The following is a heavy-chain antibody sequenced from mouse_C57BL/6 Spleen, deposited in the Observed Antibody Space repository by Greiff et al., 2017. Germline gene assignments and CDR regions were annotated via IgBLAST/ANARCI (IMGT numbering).Heavy chain of an antibody. J-gene: IGHJ4*01. D-gene: IGHD2-5*01. CDR1: GYTFTDYY. CDR2: INPNNGGT. CDR3: ARHSNWNYAMDY. V-gene: IGHV1-26*01. Sequence: EVQLQQSGPELVKPGASVKISCKASGYTFTDYYMNWVKQSHGKSLEWIGDINPNNGGTSYNQKFKGKATLTVDKSSSTAYMELRSLTSEDSAVYYCARHSNWNYAMDYWGQGTSVTVSS.